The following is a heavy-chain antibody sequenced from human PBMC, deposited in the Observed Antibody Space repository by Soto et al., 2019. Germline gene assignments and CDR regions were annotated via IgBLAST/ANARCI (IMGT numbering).Heavy chain of an antibody. CDR3: ARGRITIVRGVIFRAFAI. D-gene: IGHD3-10*01. CDR1: GGSTSSCY. Sequence: SETLSLSSTASGGSTSSCYCSWLRPPPEKGQEWIGYIYYSGSTNYSPTLESRVTISVDTSKNQCSLKLSSVTAADTAVYYCARGRITIVRGVIFRAFAIWARGTSVTVSS. J-gene: IGHJ3*02. V-gene: IGHV4-59*01. CDR2: IYYSGST.